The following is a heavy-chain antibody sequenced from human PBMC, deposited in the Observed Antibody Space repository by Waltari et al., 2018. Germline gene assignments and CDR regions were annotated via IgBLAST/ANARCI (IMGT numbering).Heavy chain of an antibody. CDR3: ATLRDGYNWVFDY. J-gene: IGHJ4*02. CDR1: GFTFSSYA. D-gene: IGHD5-12*01. Sequence: EVQLVESGGGLVQPGGSLRLSCAASGFTFSSYAMSWCRRAPGKGLEVVSAMMGSGGSTYDADSVKGRFTISRDNSKNTLYLQMNSLRAEDTAVYYCATLRDGYNWVFDYWGQGTLVTVSS. CDR2: MMGSGGST. V-gene: IGHV3-23*04.